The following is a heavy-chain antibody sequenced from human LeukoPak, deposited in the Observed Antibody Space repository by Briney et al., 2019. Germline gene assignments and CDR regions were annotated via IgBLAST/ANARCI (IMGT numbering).Heavy chain of an antibody. J-gene: IGHJ4*02. V-gene: IGHV4-34*01. CDR1: GGSCDDYY. CDR2: IHPSGIF. D-gene: IGHD5-24*01. CDR3: ARGRDRSKAGDH. Sequence: SETLSLTCAVYGGSCDDYYCSWIRQPPGKGLEWIGEIHPSGIFYYNSSLMSRVAISIDTSKSQFSLRLTSVTAADTGFYYCARGRDRSKAGDHWGQGSLVTVSS.